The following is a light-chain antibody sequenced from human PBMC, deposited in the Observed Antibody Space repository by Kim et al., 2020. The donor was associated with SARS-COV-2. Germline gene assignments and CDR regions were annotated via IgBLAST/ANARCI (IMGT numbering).Light chain of an antibody. J-gene: IGLJ3*02. V-gene: IGLV6-57*03. CDR2: EDN. CDR1: SGSIASND. Sequence: KTVTIACTRSSGSIASNDVQWYHQRPGSAPTTVIYEDNQRPSGVPDRFSGSIDSSSNSASLTISGLKTEDEADYYCQSYDSSNRWVFGGGTQLTVL. CDR3: QSYDSSNRWV.